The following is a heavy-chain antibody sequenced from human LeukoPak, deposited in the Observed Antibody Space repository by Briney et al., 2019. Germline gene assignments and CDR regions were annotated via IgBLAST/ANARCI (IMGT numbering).Heavy chain of an antibody. CDR2: ISYDGSNK. D-gene: IGHD1-26*01. CDR3: AREIFSGRYHGGYYFDY. V-gene: IGHV3-30-3*01. J-gene: IGHJ4*02. Sequence: GGSLRLSCAASGFTFSSYAMHWVRQAPGKGLEWVAVISYDGSNKYYADSVKGRFTISRDNSKNTLYLQMNSLRAEDTAVYYCAREIFSGRYHGGYYFDYWGQGTLVTVSS. CDR1: GFTFSSYA.